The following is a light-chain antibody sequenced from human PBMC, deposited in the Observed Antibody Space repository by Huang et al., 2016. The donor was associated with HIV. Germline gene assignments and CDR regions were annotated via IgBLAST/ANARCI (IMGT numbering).Light chain of an antibody. CDR3: QQYNNWPRT. V-gene: IGKV3-15*01. CDR2: AAS. J-gene: IGKJ1*01. Sequence: EIVMTQSPATLSVSPGERATLSCRASQSVSSNLAWYQQKLGQAPRLLIYAASTRATGIPARFSGSGSGTEFTLTINSLQSEDFAVYYCQQYNNWPRTFGQGTKVEIK. CDR1: QSVSSN.